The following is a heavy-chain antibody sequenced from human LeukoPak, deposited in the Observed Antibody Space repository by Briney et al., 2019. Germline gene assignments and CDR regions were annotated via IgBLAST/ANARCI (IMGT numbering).Heavy chain of an antibody. J-gene: IGHJ4*02. V-gene: IGHV4-59*01. CDR3: ARGDPDHPKAEAWWSRTHFDY. D-gene: IGHD2-15*01. CDR2: IHFSGST. Sequence: PSETLSLTCTVSGGSISGYYWTWIRQPPGKGLEWIGYIHFSGSTTYNPSLQSRVTISRDTSNNQFSLELTSVTAADTAFYYCARGDPDHPKAEAWWSRTHFDYWGRGTLITVSS. CDR1: GGSISGYY.